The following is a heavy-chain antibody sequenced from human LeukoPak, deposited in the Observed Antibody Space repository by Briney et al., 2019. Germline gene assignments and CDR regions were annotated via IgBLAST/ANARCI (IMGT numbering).Heavy chain of an antibody. CDR1: GDSLSGYY. Sequence: KSSETLSLTCTVSGDSLSGYYWSWIRQPPGKGPEWIGNIYYSGSTNYNPSLKSRVTISVDTSKTQFSLRLSSVTAADTAVYYCARHLGPGWHAMDVWGQGTTVTVSS. CDR3: ARHLGPGWHAMDV. CDR2: IYYSGST. J-gene: IGHJ6*02. D-gene: IGHD2-15*01. V-gene: IGHV4-59*08.